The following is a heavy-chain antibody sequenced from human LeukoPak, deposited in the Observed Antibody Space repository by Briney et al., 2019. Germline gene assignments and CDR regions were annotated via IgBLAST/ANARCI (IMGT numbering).Heavy chain of an antibody. J-gene: IGHJ4*02. D-gene: IGHD1-26*01. CDR2: IIPIFGTA. Sequence: SVKVSCKASGGTFSSYAISWVRQAPGQGLEWMGGIIPIFGTANYAQKFQGRVTMTRDTSTSTVYMELSSLRSEDTAVYYCARDYGSYYYSDYWGQGTLVTVSS. CDR3: ARDYGSYYYSDY. V-gene: IGHV1-69*05. CDR1: GGTFSSYA.